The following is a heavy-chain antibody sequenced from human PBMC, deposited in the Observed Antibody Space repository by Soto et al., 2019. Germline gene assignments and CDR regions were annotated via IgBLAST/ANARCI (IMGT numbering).Heavy chain of an antibody. V-gene: IGHV1-58*01. Sequence: ASVKVSCKASGFTFTTSAVQWVRQARGQRLEWIGWIVVGSGNTNYAQKFQERVTITRDMSTSTAYMELSSLRSEDTAVYYCAAPQGMYDSSGYYSYYFAYWGQGTLVTGSS. CDR1: GFTFTTSA. D-gene: IGHD3-22*01. CDR3: AAPQGMYDSSGYYSYYFAY. CDR2: IVVGSGNT. J-gene: IGHJ4*02.